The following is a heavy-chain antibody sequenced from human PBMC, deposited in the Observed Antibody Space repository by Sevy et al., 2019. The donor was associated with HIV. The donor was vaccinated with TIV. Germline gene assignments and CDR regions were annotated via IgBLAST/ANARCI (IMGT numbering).Heavy chain of an antibody. V-gene: IGHV1-46*01. Sequence: PPPSVKVSCKASGYTFTTYYIHWVRQAPGQGLEWMGLIDPSGSTRYAQKFQGRVSMTGDTSTTTLYMELSSLTSEDTAVYYCARDRDLSGSYLEYYYYAMDVWGQGTTVTVSS. CDR3: ARDRDLSGSYLEYYYYAMDV. CDR1: GYTFTTYY. CDR2: IDPSGST. J-gene: IGHJ6*02. D-gene: IGHD1-26*01.